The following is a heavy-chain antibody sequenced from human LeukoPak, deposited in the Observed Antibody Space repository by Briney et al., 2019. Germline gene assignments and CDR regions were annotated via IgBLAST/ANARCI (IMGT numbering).Heavy chain of an antibody. CDR2: INPNSGGT. V-gene: IGHV1-2*02. Sequence: ASVKVSCKASGYTFTGYYMHWVRQAPGQGLEWMGWINPNSGGTNYAQKFQGRVTMTRDTSISTAYMELSRLRSDDTAVYYCARGVIVAVPAAIDYWGQGTLVTVSS. J-gene: IGHJ4*02. CDR3: ARGVIVAVPAAIDY. CDR1: GYTFTGYY. D-gene: IGHD2-2*01.